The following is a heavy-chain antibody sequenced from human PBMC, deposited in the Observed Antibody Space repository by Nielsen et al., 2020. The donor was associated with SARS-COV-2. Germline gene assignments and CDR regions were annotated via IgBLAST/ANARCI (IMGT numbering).Heavy chain of an antibody. D-gene: IGHD3-22*01. V-gene: IGHV3-53*01. CDR3: ARGQYDSII. J-gene: IGHJ3*02. Sequence: GESLTLSCTGSGFTFGDFDMSWVRQAPGKGLEWISVIYSGGSTYYADSVKGRFTISRDNSKNTLYLQMNSLRAEDTAVYYCARGQYDSIIWGQGTMVTVSS. CDR1: GFTFGDFD. CDR2: IYSGGST.